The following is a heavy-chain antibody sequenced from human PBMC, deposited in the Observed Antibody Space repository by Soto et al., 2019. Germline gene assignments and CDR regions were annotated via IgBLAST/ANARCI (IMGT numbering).Heavy chain of an antibody. D-gene: IGHD1-1*01. Sequence: QVQLVQSGAEVKKPGASVKVACKAYGYTFTSCGISWVRRARGLGLEWTGWISAYNGNTNYAQKLQGRVTMTTDTSTSTAYMELRSLRSDDTAVYYCARDLGPGGTGPHDAFDIWGQGTMVTVSS. CDR2: ISAYNGNT. CDR3: ARDLGPGGTGPHDAFDI. V-gene: IGHV1-18*01. CDR1: GYTFTSCG. J-gene: IGHJ3*02.